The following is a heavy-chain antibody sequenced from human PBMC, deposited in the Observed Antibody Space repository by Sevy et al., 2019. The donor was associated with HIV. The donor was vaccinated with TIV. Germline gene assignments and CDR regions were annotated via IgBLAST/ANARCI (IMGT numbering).Heavy chain of an antibody. D-gene: IGHD6-13*01. CDR3: AKDIGAAAGTSYYYYGMDV. J-gene: IGHJ6*02. Sequence: GGSLRLSCAASGFTFDDYAMHWVRQAPGKGLEWVSGISWNSGSIGYADSVKGRFTISRDNAKNSLYLQMNSLRAEDTALYYCAKDIGAAAGTSYYYYGMDVWGQGTTVTVSS. CDR2: ISWNSGSI. V-gene: IGHV3-9*01. CDR1: GFTFDDYA.